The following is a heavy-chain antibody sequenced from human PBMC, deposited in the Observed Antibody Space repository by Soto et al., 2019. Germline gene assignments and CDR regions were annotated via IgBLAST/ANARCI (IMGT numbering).Heavy chain of an antibody. V-gene: IGHV4-59*01. J-gene: IGHJ3*02. CDR2: IYYSGST. D-gene: IGHD6-19*01. CDR3: ARAQWLNPQMGAFDI. Sequence: QVQLQESGPGLVKPSETLSLTCTVSGGSISNYYWSWIRQPPGKGLEWIGFIYYSGSTNYNPSLKSRVTISVDTSKNQFSLNLSSVTAADTALYYCARAQWLNPQMGAFDIWGQGTMVTVSS. CDR1: GGSISNYY.